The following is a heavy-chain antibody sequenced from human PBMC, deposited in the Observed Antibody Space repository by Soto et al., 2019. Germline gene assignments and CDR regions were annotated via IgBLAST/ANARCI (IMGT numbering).Heavy chain of an antibody. D-gene: IGHD2-15*01. Sequence: EVQLVESGGGLVQPGGSLRLSCAASGFTVSSKYMTWVRQAPGKGMEWVSLIQSGGTTYYADSVKGRVTISRDTSENTLHLQIDSRRDEYMAVDYCARVDVLFNGGRCYGMPLDVWGKGITVTVVS. CDR3: ARVDVLFNGGRCYGMPLDV. V-gene: IGHV3-66*01. CDR2: IQSGGTT. J-gene: IGHJ6*01. CDR1: GFTVSSKY.